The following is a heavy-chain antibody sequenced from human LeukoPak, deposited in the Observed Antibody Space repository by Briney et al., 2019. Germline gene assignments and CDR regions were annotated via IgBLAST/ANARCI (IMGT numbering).Heavy chain of an antibody. CDR3: AREGDYGDSSHAFDI. CDR2: ISSSSSYI. CDR1: GFTFSSYS. D-gene: IGHD4-17*01. Sequence: PGGSLRLSCAASGFTFSSYSMNWVRQAPGKGLEWVSSISSSSSYIYYADSVKGRFTISRDNAKNSLYLQTNSLRAEDTAVYYCAREGDYGDSSHAFDIWGQGTMVTVSS. V-gene: IGHV3-21*01. J-gene: IGHJ3*02.